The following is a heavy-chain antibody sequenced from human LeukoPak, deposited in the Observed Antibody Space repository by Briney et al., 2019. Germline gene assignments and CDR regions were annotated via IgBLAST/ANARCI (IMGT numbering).Heavy chain of an antibody. J-gene: IGHJ5*02. D-gene: IGHD3-3*01. CDR3: ARQLTYYDFWSGYSNPNWFDP. CDR2: LYTSGST. V-gene: IGHV4-4*09. CDR1: GGSISSYY. Sequence: SETLSLTCTVSGGSISSYYWSWIRQPPGKGLEWIGYLYTSGSTNYNPSLKSRVTISVDTSKNQFSLKLSSVTAADTAVYYCARQLTYYDFWSGYSNPNWFDPWGQGTLVTVSS.